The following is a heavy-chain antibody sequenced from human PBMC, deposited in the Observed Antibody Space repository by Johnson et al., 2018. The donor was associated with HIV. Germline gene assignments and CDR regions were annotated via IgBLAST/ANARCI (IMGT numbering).Heavy chain of an antibody. D-gene: IGHD3-9*01. CDR2: ISGSGGST. J-gene: IGHJ3*02. CDR3: ARDGRDLVTRGSFDI. CDR1: GFTFSSYA. Sequence: VQLVESGGGVVQPGRSLRLSCAASGFTFSSYAMSWVRQAPGKGLEWVSAISGSGGSTYYADSVKGRFIISRDNSKNMLYLHMNSLRPEDTAVYYCARDGRDLVTRGSFDIWGQGTVVTVSS. V-gene: IGHV3-23*04.